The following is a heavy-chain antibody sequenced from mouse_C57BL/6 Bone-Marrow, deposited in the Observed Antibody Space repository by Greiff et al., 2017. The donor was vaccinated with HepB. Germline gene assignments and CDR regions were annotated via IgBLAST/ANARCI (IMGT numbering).Heavy chain of an antibody. CDR1: GFTFSDYY. Sequence: EVKVVESEGGLVQPGSSMKLSCTASGFTFSDYYMAWVRQVPEKGLEWVANINYDGSSTYYLDSLKSRFIISRDNAKNILYLQMSSLKSEDTATYYCARGELDYWGQGTTLTVSS. V-gene: IGHV5-16*01. CDR2: INYDGSST. CDR3: ARGELDY. J-gene: IGHJ2*01.